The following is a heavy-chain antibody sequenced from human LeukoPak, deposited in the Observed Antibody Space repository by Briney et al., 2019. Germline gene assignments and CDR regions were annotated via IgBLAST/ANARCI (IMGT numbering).Heavy chain of an antibody. D-gene: IGHD2-21*01. Sequence: SQTLSLTCTVSGGSISSGDYYWSWIRQPPGKGLEWIGYIYYSGSTYYNPSLKSRVTISVDTSKNQFSLKLNSVTAADTAVYYCARHIAYSYYYGMDVWGQGTTVTVSS. CDR2: IYYSGST. CDR3: ARHIAYSYYYGMDV. J-gene: IGHJ6*02. V-gene: IGHV4-30-4*01. CDR1: GGSISSGDYY.